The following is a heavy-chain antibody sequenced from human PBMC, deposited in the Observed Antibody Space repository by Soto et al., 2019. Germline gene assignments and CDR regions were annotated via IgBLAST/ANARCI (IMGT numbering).Heavy chain of an antibody. Sequence: QVQLQESGPGLVKPSETLSLTCTVSGGSVSSGSYYCSWIRQPPGKGLEWIGYIYYSGSTNYNPSLKSRVTISVDTSKNQFSLELSSVTAADTAVYYCARGTTAVNAFDIWGQGTMVTVSS. D-gene: IGHD4-17*01. V-gene: IGHV4-61*01. CDR1: GGSVSSGSYY. CDR3: ARGTTAVNAFDI. J-gene: IGHJ3*02. CDR2: IYYSGST.